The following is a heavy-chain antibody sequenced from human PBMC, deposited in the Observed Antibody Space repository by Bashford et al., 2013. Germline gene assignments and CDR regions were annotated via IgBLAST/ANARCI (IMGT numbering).Heavy chain of an antibody. D-gene: IGHD6-19*01. CDR1: GGSISSADSY. Sequence: SETLSLTCTVSGGSISSADSYWTWIRQPPRKGLEWIGYISSSGNSHYNPSLKNRVTADESTSTAYMELSSLRSEDTAVYYCARAKYSSGWFMHWGQGTLVTVSS. CDR3: ARAKYSSGWFMH. CDR2: ISSSGNS. V-gene: IGHV4-30-4*02. J-gene: IGHJ1*01.